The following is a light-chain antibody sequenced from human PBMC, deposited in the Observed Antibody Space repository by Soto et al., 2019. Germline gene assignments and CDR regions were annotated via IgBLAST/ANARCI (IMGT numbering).Light chain of an antibody. CDR1: SSNIGSNT. Sequence: QSALTQPPSASGTPGQRVIISCSGSSSNIGSNTVNWYQQLPGTAPKLLIYTNNQRPSGVPDRFSGSKSGTSASLAISGLQSEDEADYYCAAWDDSLNGLYVFGTGTKLTVL. CDR3: AAWDDSLNGLYV. V-gene: IGLV1-44*01. J-gene: IGLJ1*01. CDR2: TNN.